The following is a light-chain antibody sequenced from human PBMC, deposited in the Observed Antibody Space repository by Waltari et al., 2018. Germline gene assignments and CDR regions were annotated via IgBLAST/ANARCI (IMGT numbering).Light chain of an antibody. V-gene: IGKV1-39*01. J-gene: IGKJ3*01. CDR3: QQGYRIPLA. Sequence: DIQMTQSPSSLSASVGDRVTITCRASQSINTDLNWYQLKPGKATKLLIYGAATLESGVPSRFSGSGSGTDFTLTISSLQPEDFATYYCQQGYRIPLAFGPGAKV. CDR1: QSINTD. CDR2: GAA.